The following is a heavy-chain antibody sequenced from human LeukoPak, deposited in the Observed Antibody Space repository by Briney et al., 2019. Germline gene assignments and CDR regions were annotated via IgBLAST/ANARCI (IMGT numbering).Heavy chain of an antibody. J-gene: IGHJ4*02. CDR1: GFTFSSYG. Sequence: GGSLRLSCAASGFTFSSYGMHWVRQAPGKGLEWVAVISYDGSNKYYADSVKGRFTISRDNSKNKLYLQMNSLRAEDTAVYYCAKDRGYYGSGSYVPYWGQGTLVTVSS. CDR3: AKDRGYYGSGSYVPY. V-gene: IGHV3-30*18. D-gene: IGHD3-10*01. CDR2: ISYDGSNK.